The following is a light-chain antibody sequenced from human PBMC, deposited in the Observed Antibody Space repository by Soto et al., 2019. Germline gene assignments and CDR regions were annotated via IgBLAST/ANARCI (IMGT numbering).Light chain of an antibody. CDR1: QSVDXX. V-gene: IGKV3-11*01. Sequence: EIVLTQSPATLSLSPGKRATLSCRASQSVDXXLLWYQQKPGQAPRLLIYDASNRATGIPARFSGSGSGTDXXXTIXXLXPEDFAVYYCQQRSSWPRTFGQGTKVEIK. J-gene: IGKJ1*01. CDR2: DAS. CDR3: QQRSSWPRT.